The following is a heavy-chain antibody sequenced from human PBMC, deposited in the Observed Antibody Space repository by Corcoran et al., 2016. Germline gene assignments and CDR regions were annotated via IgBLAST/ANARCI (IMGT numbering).Heavy chain of an antibody. CDR1: GFTFRNYG. CDR2: IWYDGSKK. CDR3: ATVSKGSSWYSDY. D-gene: IGHD6-13*01. Sequence: QVQLVESGGGVVQPGRSLRLSCVASGFTFRNYGMHWVRQAPGKGLEWVAMIWYDGSKKYYADSVAGRFTISRDNSKKTLFLQMNRLRAADTAVYYCATVSKGSSWYSDYWCQGTLVTVSS. J-gene: IGHJ4*02. V-gene: IGHV3-33*01.